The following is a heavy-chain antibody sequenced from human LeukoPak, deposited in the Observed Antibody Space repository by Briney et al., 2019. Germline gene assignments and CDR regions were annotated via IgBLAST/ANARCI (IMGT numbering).Heavy chain of an antibody. V-gene: IGHV4-34*01. CDR1: GGSFSGYY. J-gene: IGHJ5*02. CDR3: ASRGGWFDP. D-gene: IGHD3-10*01. CDR2: INHSGST. Sequence: SETLSLTCAVYGGSFSGYYWSWIRQPPGKGLEWIGEINHSGSTNYNPSLKSRVTISVDTSKNQFSLKLSSVTTADTAVYYCASRGGWFDPWGQGTLVTVSS.